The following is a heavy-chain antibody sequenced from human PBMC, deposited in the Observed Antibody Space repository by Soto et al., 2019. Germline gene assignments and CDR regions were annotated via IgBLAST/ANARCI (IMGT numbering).Heavy chain of an antibody. J-gene: IGHJ4*02. V-gene: IGHV4-31*03. CDR1: GGSISSGNYY. CDR3: AREGGRGEGYIGVDF. D-gene: IGHD3-10*01. CDR2: IYYSSST. Sequence: QVQLQESGPGLVKPSQTLSLTCTVSGGSISSGNYYWSWIRQHPGKGLEWIGYIYYSSSTYYNPSLKSRVSISLDTSKNQFSLKLNSVTAADTAVYYCAREGGRGEGYIGVDFWGQGTLVTVSS.